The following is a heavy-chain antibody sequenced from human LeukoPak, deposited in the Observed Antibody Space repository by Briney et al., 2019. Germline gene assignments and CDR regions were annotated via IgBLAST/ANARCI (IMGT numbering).Heavy chain of an antibody. J-gene: IGHJ3*02. CDR1: GGSISSSSYY. CDR2: IYYSGST. D-gene: IGHD1-26*01. V-gene: IGHV4-39*07. Sequence: KASETLSLTCTVSGGSISSSSYYWGWIRQPPGKGLEWIGSIYYSGSTYYNPSLKSRVTISVDTSKNQFSLKLSSVTAADTAVYYCARSIVGATRTNRGPLGIWGQGTMVTVSS. CDR3: ARSIVGATRTNRGPLGI.